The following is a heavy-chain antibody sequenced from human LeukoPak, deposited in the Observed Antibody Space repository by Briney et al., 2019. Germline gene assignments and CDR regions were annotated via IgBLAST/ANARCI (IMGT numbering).Heavy chain of an antibody. CDR3: ARAEEGYYDFWSGYLKY. J-gene: IGHJ4*02. CDR1: GFTVSSNY. D-gene: IGHD3-3*01. CDR2: IYSGGST. Sequence: GGSLRLSCAASGFTVSSNYMSWVRQAPGKGLEWVSVIYSGGSTYYADSVKGRFTISRDNSKNTLYLQMNSLRAEDTAVYYCARAEEGYYDFWSGYLKYWGQGTLVTVSS. V-gene: IGHV3-53*01.